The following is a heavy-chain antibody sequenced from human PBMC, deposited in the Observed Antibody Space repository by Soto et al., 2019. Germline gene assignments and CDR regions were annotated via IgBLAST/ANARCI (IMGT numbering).Heavy chain of an antibody. V-gene: IGHV3-74*01. J-gene: IGHJ6*04. D-gene: IGHD3-3*01. CDR1: GFTLSGRS. Sequence: EVQLVESGGGLVQPGGSLRLSCAASGFTLSGRSMHWVRQAPGKGLVWVSGIDNAGTDSTYADSVKGRFTSSRYNAKNMLYLQMNSLRVEDTAVYYCARGFFGPDVWCKGTTVTVSS. CDR3: ARGFFGPDV. CDR2: IDNAGTDS.